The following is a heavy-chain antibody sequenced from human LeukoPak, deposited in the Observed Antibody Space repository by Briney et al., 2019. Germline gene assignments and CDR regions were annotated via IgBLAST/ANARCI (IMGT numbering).Heavy chain of an antibody. CDR3: ARAYYDILTGYYMFDY. D-gene: IGHD3-9*01. CDR2: INPNSGGT. CDR1: GYTFTGYY. V-gene: IGHV1-2*02. J-gene: IGHJ4*02. Sequence: GASVKVSCKASGYTFTGYYMHWVRQAPGQGLEWMGWINPNSGGTNYAQKFQGRVTMTRDTSISTAYMELSGLRSDDTAVYYCARAYYDILTGYYMFDYWGQGTLVTVSS.